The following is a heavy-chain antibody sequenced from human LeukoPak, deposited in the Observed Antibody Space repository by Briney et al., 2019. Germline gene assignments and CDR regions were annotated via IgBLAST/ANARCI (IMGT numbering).Heavy chain of an antibody. J-gene: IGHJ4*02. CDR2: IYYSGST. V-gene: IGHV4-30-4*08. Sequence: SETLSLTCTVSGGSISSGDYYWSWIRQPPGKGLEWIGYIYYSGSTYYNPSLKSRVTISVDTSKNQFSLKLSSVTAADTAVYYCARDDPTLEWSDWGQGTLVTVSS. CDR3: ARDDPTLEWSD. D-gene: IGHD3-3*01. CDR1: GGSISSGDYY.